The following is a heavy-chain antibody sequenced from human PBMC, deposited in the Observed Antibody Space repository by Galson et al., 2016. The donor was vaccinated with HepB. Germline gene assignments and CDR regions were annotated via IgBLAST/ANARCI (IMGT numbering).Heavy chain of an antibody. D-gene: IGHD3-22*01. CDR2: ISYDGSNK. Sequence: SLRLSCAASGFTFIKYAMHWVRQAPGKGLEWVAVISYDGSNKYYADSVKGRFTISRDNSKNTLSLHMNSLRAEDTAVYYCARDSDYYDSSGYFQYWGQGTLVTVSS. V-gene: IGHV3-30-3*01. J-gene: IGHJ1*01. CDR1: GFTFIKYA. CDR3: ARDSDYYDSSGYFQY.